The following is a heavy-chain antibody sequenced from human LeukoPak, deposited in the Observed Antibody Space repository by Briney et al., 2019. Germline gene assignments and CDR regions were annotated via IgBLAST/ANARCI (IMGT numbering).Heavy chain of an antibody. CDR1: GFTFSNYA. J-gene: IGHJ3*02. V-gene: IGHV3-23*01. CDR3: AKTRGIAARPDAFDI. CDR2: ISGSGGST. D-gene: IGHD6-6*01. Sequence: GGSLRLSCAASGFTFSNYAMGWVRQAPGKGLEWVSAISGSGGSTYYADSVKGRFTISRDNSKNTLYLQMNSLRAEDTAVYYCAKTRGIAARPDAFDIWGQGTMVTVSS.